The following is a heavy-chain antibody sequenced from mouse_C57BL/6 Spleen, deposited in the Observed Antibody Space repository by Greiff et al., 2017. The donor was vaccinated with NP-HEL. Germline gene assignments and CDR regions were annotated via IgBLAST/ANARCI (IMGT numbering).Heavy chain of an antibody. J-gene: IGHJ2*01. CDR3: ARAPYYSMYCFGS. CDR2: IDPSDSYT. V-gene: IGHV1-50*01. CDR1: GYTFTSYW. Sequence: VQLQQPGAELVKPGASVKLSCKASGYTFTSYWMQWVKQRPGQGLEWIGEIDPSDSYTNYNQKFKGKATLTVDTSSSTAYMQLSSLTSEDSAVYYCARAPYYSMYCFGSWGQGTTLTVSS. D-gene: IGHD2-5*01.